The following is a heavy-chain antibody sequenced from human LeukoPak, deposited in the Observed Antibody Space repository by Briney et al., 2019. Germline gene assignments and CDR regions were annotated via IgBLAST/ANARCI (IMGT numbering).Heavy chain of an antibody. J-gene: IGHJ4*02. CDR1: GYTFTSYD. CDR2: VNPNSGNT. D-gene: IGHD3/OR15-3a*01. V-gene: IGHV1-8*03. Sequence: ASVKVSCKASGYTFTSYDINWVRQATGQGLEWMGWVNPNSGNTGYAQKFQGRVTITRNTSISTAYMELSSLRSEDTAVYYCARQTGSGLFILPGGQGTLVTVSS. CDR3: ARQTGSGLFILP.